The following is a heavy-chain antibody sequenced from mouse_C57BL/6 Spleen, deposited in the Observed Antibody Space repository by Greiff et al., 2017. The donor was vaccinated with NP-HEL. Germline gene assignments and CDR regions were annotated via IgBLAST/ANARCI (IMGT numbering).Heavy chain of an antibody. CDR1: GFNIKDDY. CDR3: TIYDGYSYFDY. CDR2: IDPENGDT. D-gene: IGHD2-3*01. Sequence: EVQLQQSGAELVRPGASVKLSCTASGFNIKDDYMHWVKQRPEQGLEWIGWIDPENGDTAYASKFQGKATITADTASNTAYLQLSSLTSEDTAVYYCTIYDGYSYFDYWGQGTTLTVSS. V-gene: IGHV14-4*01. J-gene: IGHJ2*01.